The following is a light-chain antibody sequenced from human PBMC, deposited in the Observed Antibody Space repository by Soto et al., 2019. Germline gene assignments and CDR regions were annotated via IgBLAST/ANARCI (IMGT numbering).Light chain of an antibody. J-gene: IGLJ2*01. V-gene: IGLV2-14*01. Sequence: QSALTQPASVSGSPGQSITISCTGTSSDVGGYNYVSWYQQHPGKAPKLMIYDVSYRTSGVSNRFSGSKSGNTASLTISGLQAEDEADYYCSSYTSSSTYVIFGRGTKLTVL. CDR1: SSDVGGYNY. CDR3: SSYTSSSTYVI. CDR2: DVS.